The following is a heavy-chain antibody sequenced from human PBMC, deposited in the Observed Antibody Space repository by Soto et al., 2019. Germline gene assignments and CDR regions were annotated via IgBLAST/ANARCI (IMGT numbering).Heavy chain of an antibody. V-gene: IGHV3-23*01. J-gene: IGHJ6*02. CDR2: ISGSGGST. Sequence: EVQLLESGGGLVQPGGSLRLSCAASGFTFSSYAMSWVRQAPGKGLEWVSAISGSGGSTYYADSVKGRFTISRDNSKNTLYLQMNSLRAEDTAVYYCAKEMLSSSDYYYYYYGMDVWGQGTTVTVSS. CDR1: GFTFSSYA. CDR3: AKEMLSSSDYYYYYYGMDV. D-gene: IGHD6-13*01.